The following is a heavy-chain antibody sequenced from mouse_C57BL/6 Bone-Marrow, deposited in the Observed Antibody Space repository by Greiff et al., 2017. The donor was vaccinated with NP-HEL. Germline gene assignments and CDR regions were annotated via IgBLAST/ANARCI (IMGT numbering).Heavy chain of an antibody. CDR3: TTGSSYERNDY. V-gene: IGHV14-4*01. CDR1: GFNIKDDY. Sequence: VQLQQSGAELVRPGASVKFSCTASGFNIKDDYMHWVKQRPEQGLEWIGWIDPENGDTEYASKFQGKATITADTSSNTAYLQLSSLTSEDTAVYYCTTGSSYERNDYWGQGTTLTVSS. J-gene: IGHJ2*01. CDR2: IDPENGDT. D-gene: IGHD1-1*01.